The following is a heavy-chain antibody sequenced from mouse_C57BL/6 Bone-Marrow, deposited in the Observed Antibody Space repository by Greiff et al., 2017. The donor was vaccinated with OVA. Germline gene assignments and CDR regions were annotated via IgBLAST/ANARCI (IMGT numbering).Heavy chain of an antibody. J-gene: IGHJ1*03. V-gene: IGHV1-52*01. Sequence: QVQLQQPGAELVRPGSSVTLSCKASGYTFTSYWMHWVKPRPIQGLEWIGNIDPSDSETHSNQKFKDKATLTVDKSSSTAYMKLSSPTSDDSAVYYCSRDYYGRSYWYFDFWGTGTTVTVSS. CDR2: IDPSDSET. D-gene: IGHD1-1*01. CDR1: GYTFTSYW. CDR3: SRDYYGRSYWYFDF.